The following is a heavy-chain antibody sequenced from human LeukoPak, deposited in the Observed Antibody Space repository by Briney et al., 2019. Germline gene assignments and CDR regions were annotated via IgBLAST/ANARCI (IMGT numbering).Heavy chain of an antibody. V-gene: IGHV3-11*04. CDR1: RFTFSDYY. J-gene: IGHJ3*02. CDR2: ISSSASTI. D-gene: IGHD3-22*01. Sequence: GGSLRLSCAASRFTFSDYYMSWIRQAPGKGLEWLSYISSSASTIYYADSVRGRFTISRDNAKNSLYLQMNSLRVEDTAVYYCARGLYDSSGDYYVGRAFDIWGQGTMVTVSS. CDR3: ARGLYDSSGDYYVGRAFDI.